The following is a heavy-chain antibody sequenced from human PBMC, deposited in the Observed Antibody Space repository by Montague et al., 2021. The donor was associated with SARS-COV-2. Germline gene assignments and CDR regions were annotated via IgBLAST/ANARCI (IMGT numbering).Heavy chain of an antibody. D-gene: IGHD3-3*01. CDR3: TRGQVTISGVLMFIPAGGPLDV. V-gene: IGHV4-34*01. CDR1: SGSFSDYY. Sequence: SETLPLTCAVYSGSFSDYYRTWVRQPPGKGLEWIGEINHTGSASYNPSLKSRVTLSKDTSKNQFSLKLQSLTAADTAVYYCTRGQVTISGVLMFIPAGGPLDVWGQGTLVTVSS. J-gene: IGHJ3*01. CDR2: INHTGSA.